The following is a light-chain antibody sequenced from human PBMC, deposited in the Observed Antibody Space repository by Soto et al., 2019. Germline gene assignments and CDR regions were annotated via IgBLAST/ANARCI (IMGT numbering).Light chain of an antibody. J-gene: IGLJ2*01. CDR1: SSDVGGYNY. CDR2: DVS. Sequence: QSVLTQPASVSGSPGQSITISCTGTSSDVGGYNYVSWYQQHPGKAPKLMIYDVSNRPSGVSNRLSGSKSGNTASLTISRLQDEEEVDCYCSLYTSSSTPVVFGGGGKVTGL. CDR3: SLYTSSSTPVV. V-gene: IGLV2-14*01.